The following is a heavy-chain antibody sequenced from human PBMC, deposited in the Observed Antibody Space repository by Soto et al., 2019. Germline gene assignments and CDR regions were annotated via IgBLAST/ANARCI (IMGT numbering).Heavy chain of an antibody. D-gene: IGHD1-26*01. J-gene: IGHJ4*02. CDR1: VFVFARND. CDR2: INYSGVST. Sequence: GWSLRLSCAASVFVFARNDMNWVRQRPGKGLEWVSNINYSGVSTYYSDAVKGRFTISRDNSRNILHLEMNSLTVDDTAVYYCVSDPNWEWGYWGQGTPVTVS. CDR3: VSDPNWEWGY. V-gene: IGHV3-23*01.